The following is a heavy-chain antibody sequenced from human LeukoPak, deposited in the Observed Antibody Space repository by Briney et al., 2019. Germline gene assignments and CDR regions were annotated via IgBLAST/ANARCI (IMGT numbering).Heavy chain of an antibody. CDR2: FDPEDGET. J-gene: IGHJ4*02. CDR3: ATSPGIAAAGTPH. D-gene: IGHD6-13*01. Sequence: ASVKVSCMVSGYTLTELSMHWVRQAPGKGLEWMGGFDPEDGETVYAQKFQGRVTMTEDTSTDTAYMELSSLRSEDTAVYYCATSPGIAAAGTPHWGQGTLVTVSS. CDR1: GYTLTELS. V-gene: IGHV1-24*01.